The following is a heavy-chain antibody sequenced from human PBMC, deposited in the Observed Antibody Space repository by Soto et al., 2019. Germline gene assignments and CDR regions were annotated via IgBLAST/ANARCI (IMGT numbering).Heavy chain of an antibody. Sequence: QGHLEQSGAEVRKPGASMKVSCKASGYTFIGYYIHWVRLVPGQGLEWMGWSNPDSDNRKYAPKFQGRVTKRRDTPHSTATMERSRLDADDTAVNYCALGPSEGGMVVAGPALDLWAQGHMVTVSS. D-gene: IGHD6-19*01. CDR2: SNPDSDNR. CDR1: GYTFIGYY. V-gene: IGHV1-2*02. CDR3: ALGPSEGGMVVAGPALDL. J-gene: IGHJ3*01.